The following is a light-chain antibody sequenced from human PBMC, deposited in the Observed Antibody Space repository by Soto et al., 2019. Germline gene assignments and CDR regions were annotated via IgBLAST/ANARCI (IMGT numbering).Light chain of an antibody. Sequence: TVLAQPCSLSVSPGPPITISSTGTSRDVGGYNYVSWYQQYPGKARKLMIYGVTNRPSGVANRFSGSKTGNTASLTISGLQAEDEAYYYCFSHRRGDSHVFGTGTKVTVL. CDR3: FSHRRGDSHV. CDR1: SRDVGGYNY. J-gene: IGLJ1*01. CDR2: GVT. V-gene: IGLV2-14*01.